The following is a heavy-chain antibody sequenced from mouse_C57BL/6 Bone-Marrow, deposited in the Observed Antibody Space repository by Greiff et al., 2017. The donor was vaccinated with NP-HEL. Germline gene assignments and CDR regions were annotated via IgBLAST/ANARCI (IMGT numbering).Heavy chain of an antibody. Sequence: QVQLQQPGAELVRPGSSVKLSCKASGYTFTSYWMHWVKQRPIQGLEWIGNIDPSDRETHYNQKFKDKATLTVDKSSSTAYMQLSSLTSEDSAVYYCAREDYYGAYFDYWGQGTTLTVSS. CDR2: IDPSDRET. CDR1: GYTFTSYW. D-gene: IGHD1-1*01. V-gene: IGHV1-52*01. J-gene: IGHJ2*01. CDR3: AREDYYGAYFDY.